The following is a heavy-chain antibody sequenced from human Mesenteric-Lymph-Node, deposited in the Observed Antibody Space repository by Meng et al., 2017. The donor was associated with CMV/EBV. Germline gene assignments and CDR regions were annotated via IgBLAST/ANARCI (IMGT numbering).Heavy chain of an antibody. CDR3: AKDRWTTVTTGQDY. J-gene: IGHJ4*02. Sequence: GESLKISCAASGFTLSDYYMSWIRQAPGKGLEWVSAISGSGGSTYYADSVKGRFTISRDNSKNTLYLQMNSLRAEDTAVYYCAKDRWTTVTTGQDYWGQGTLVTVSS. CDR1: GFTLSDYY. D-gene: IGHD4-11*01. V-gene: IGHV3-23*01. CDR2: ISGSGGST.